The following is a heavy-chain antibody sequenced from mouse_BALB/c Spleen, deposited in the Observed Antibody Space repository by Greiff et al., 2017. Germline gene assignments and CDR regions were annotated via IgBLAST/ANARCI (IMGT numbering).Heavy chain of an antibody. CDR1: GFTFSDYY. CDR2: ISDGGSYT. Sequence: EVKLVESGGGLVKPGGSLKLSCAASGFTFSDYYMYWVRQTPEKRLEWVATISDGGSYTYYPDSVKGRFTISRDNAKNNLYLQMSSLKSEDTAMYYCASSTMITRGYFDYWGQGTTLTVSS. V-gene: IGHV5-4*02. CDR3: ASSTMITRGYFDY. J-gene: IGHJ2*01. D-gene: IGHD2-4*01.